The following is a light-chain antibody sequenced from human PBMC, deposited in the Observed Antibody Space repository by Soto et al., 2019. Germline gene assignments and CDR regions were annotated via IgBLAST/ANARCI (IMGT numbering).Light chain of an antibody. CDR1: QSISSW. V-gene: IGKV1-5*03. J-gene: IGKJ1*01. CDR2: KAS. CDR3: QQYYGYSRT. Sequence: DIQMTQSPSTLSASVGDRVTITCRASQSISSWLAWYQQKPGKAPKLLIYKASSLESGVASRFSGSGSGTEFTLTISSLQPDDFAIYYCQQYYGYSRTFGQGTKVEIK.